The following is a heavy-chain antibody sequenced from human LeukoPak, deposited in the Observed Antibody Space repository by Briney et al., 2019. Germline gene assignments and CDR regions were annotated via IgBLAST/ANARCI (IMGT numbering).Heavy chain of an antibody. Sequence: ASVKVSCKAPGYSFTDYYIHWMRQAPGQGLEWMGWIRSDSGATEYAQKFQGRVTITRDTSITTAYMQLTSLTSDDTAVYYCARDPPTSVEFDYWGQGTLVTVSS. CDR1: GYSFTDYY. CDR2: IRSDSGAT. CDR3: ARDPPTSVEFDY. J-gene: IGHJ4*02. V-gene: IGHV1-2*02. D-gene: IGHD4-23*01.